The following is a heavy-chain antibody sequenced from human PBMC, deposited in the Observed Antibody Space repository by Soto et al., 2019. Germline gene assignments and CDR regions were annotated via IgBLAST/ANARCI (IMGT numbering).Heavy chain of an antibody. Sequence: ASVKVSCKASGYTFTGYYMHWVRQAPGQGLEWMGWINPNSGGTNYAQKFQGRVTMTRDKSISTAYLQWSSLKASDTAMYYCAREGNLEYSSSSSGYYYYYYGMDVWGQGTTVTVSS. D-gene: IGHD6-6*01. J-gene: IGHJ6*02. V-gene: IGHV1-2*02. CDR1: GYTFTGYY. CDR2: INPNSGGT. CDR3: AREGNLEYSSSSSGYYYYYYGMDV.